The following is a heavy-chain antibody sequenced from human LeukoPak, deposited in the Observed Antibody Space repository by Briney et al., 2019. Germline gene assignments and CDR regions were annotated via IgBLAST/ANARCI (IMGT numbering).Heavy chain of an antibody. CDR1: GFTFSDYY. D-gene: IGHD6-19*01. Sequence: GGSLRLSCAASGFTFSDYYMSWIRQAPGKGLEWVSYISSSSSYTNYADSVKGRFTIFRDNAKNSLYLQMNSLRAEDTAVYYCARDQGRIAVADHLFDYWGQGTLVTVSS. J-gene: IGHJ4*02. V-gene: IGHV3-11*06. CDR3: ARDQGRIAVADHLFDY. CDR2: ISSSSSYT.